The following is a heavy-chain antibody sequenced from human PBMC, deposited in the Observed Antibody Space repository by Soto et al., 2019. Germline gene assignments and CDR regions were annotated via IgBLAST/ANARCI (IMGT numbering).Heavy chain of an antibody. CDR3: ARWVAGGGARWFDP. D-gene: IGHD6-13*01. V-gene: IGHV5-10-1*01. CDR2: IDPSASNA. Sequence: EVQLVQSGAEVKKPGESLRISCKGSGYSFTSYWISWVRQMPGKGLEWMGMIDPSASNANYSPSFQGHVTIPADKSFNTAHVQWSSLKASDPAMYYCARWVAGGGARWFDPWGQGTLVTVSS. CDR1: GYSFTSYW. J-gene: IGHJ5*02.